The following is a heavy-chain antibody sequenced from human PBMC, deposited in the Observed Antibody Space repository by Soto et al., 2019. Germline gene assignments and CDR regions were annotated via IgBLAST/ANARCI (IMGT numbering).Heavy chain of an antibody. Sequence: PSETLSLTCTVSGDSLDTSYWNWIRQPAGERLEWIGRIHSTRGSHYNPSLRSRVSMSIDTSKKQISLELRSVTAADTAVYFCASYYYWFDPWGQGTLVT. CDR1: GDSLDTSY. V-gene: IGHV4-4*07. CDR2: IHSTRGS. D-gene: IGHD3-10*01. CDR3: ASYYYWFDP. J-gene: IGHJ5*02.